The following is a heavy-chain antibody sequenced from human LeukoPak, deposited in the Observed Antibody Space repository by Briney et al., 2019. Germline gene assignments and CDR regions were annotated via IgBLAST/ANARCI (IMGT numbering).Heavy chain of an antibody. CDR1: GGTFSSYA. V-gene: IGHV1-69*05. D-gene: IGHD6-19*01. J-gene: IGHJ4*02. CDR3: ARVGTSYSSGWYGVFDY. Sequence: SVKVSCKASGGTFSSYAISWVRQAPGQGLEWKGGIIPIFGTANYAQKFQGRVTITTDESTSTAYMELSSLRSEDTAVYYCARVGTSYSSGWYGVFDYWGQGTLVTVSS. CDR2: IIPIFGTA.